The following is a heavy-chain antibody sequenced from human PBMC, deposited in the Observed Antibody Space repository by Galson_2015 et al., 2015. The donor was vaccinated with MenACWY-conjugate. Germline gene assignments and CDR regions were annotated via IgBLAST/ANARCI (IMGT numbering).Heavy chain of an antibody. Sequence: SLRLSCAASGFIFSSYSMNWVRQAPGKGLEWVAIIYDNSSAKYYADSVKGRFTISRDNAKNSLYLKMNSLRDGDTAVYFCARAFRYRGDYSDQGTLVTAAS. CDR2: IYDNSSAK. V-gene: IGHV3-48*02. D-gene: IGHD1-14*01. CDR1: GFIFSSYS. J-gene: IGHJ4*02. CDR3: ARAFRYRGDY.